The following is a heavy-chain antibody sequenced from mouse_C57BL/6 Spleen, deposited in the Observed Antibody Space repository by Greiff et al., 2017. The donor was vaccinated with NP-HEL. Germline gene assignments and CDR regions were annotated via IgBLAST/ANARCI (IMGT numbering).Heavy chain of an antibody. CDR2: IWSGGST. CDR3: ARNVYSNYGAMNY. J-gene: IGHJ4*01. CDR1: GFSLTSYG. Sequence: QVQLKESGPGLVQPSQSLSITCTVSGFSLTSYGVHWVRQSPGKGLEWLGVIWSGGSTDYNAAFISRLSISKDNSKSQVFFKMNSLQADDTAIYYCARNVYSNYGAMNYWGQGTSVTVSS. D-gene: IGHD2-5*01. V-gene: IGHV2-2*01.